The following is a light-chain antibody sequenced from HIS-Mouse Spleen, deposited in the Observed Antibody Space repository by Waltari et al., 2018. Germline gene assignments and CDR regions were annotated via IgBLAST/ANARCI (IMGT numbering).Light chain of an antibody. V-gene: IGLV2-23*01. CDR3: CSYAGSSTVV. CDR2: EGS. J-gene: IGLJ2*01. Sequence: QSALTQPASVSGSPGQSITISCTGTSSDVGSYNLVSWYQQHPGKAPKLMIYEGSKRRSGVSNRFSGSKSGNTASLTISGLQAEDEADYYCCSYAGSSTVVFGGGTNLTVL. CDR1: SSDVGSYNL.